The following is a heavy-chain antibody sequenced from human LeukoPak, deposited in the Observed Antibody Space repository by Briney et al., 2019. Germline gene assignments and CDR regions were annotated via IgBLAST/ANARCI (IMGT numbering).Heavy chain of an antibody. CDR2: IIPIFGTA. V-gene: IGHV1-69*13. CDR3: ARGNTVTTSYYYYYMDV. J-gene: IGHJ6*03. D-gene: IGHD4-17*01. Sequence: SVKVSCKASGYTFTGYYMHWVRQAPGQGLEWMGGIIPIFGTANYAQKFQGRVTITADESTSTAYMELSSLRSEDTAVYYCARGNTVTTSYYYYYMDVWGKGTTVTISS. CDR1: GYTFTGYY.